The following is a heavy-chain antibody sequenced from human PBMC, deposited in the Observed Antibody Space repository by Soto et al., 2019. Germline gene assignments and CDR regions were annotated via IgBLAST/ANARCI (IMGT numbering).Heavy chain of an antibody. CDR2: IDPSDSYT. J-gene: IGHJ4*02. D-gene: IGHD6-19*01. Sequence: GESLKISCQGSGYSFTSYWISWVRQMPGKGLEWMGRIDPSDSYTNYSPSFQGHVTISADKSISTAYLQWSSLKASDTAMYYCARMSPGWYYFDYWGQGTLVTVSS. CDR3: ARMSPGWYYFDY. CDR1: GYSFTSYW. V-gene: IGHV5-10-1*01.